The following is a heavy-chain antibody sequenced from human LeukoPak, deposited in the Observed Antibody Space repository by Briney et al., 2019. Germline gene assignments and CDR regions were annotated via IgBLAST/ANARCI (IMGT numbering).Heavy chain of an antibody. Sequence: GGSLRLSCAASGFIFSSYAMSWVRQAPGKGLEWVSAISGSGGSTYYADSVKGRFTIPRDNSKNTLYLQMNSLRAEDTAVYYCAKVLYYYDILTGYSYYFDYWGQGTLVTVSS. D-gene: IGHD3-9*01. CDR2: ISGSGGST. J-gene: IGHJ4*02. CDR3: AKVLYYYDILTGYSYYFDY. CDR1: GFIFSSYA. V-gene: IGHV3-23*01.